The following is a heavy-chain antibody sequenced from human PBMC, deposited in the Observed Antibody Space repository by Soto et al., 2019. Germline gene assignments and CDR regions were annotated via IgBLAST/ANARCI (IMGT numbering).Heavy chain of an antibody. V-gene: IGHV3-23*01. CDR1: GFPFRDYA. J-gene: IGHJ5*01. CDR2: ITGTGNST. Sequence: GGPLSLSIAVSGFPFRDYAMSWVRPAPGKGLEWVQGITGTGNSTSYSDSVRGRFTISRDNSKNTLYLLMNSLRAEYTAVYWWAKAPSSLPLNSGGQGALVTSPQ. D-gene: IGHD3-9*01. CDR3: AKAPSSLPLNS.